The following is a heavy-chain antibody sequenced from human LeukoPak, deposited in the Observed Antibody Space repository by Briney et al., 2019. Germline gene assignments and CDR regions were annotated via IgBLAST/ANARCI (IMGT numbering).Heavy chain of an antibody. CDR3: ARKRSKQQLVPDY. V-gene: IGHV1-2*02. Sequence: GASVKVSCKASGYTFTGYYMHWVRQAPGQGLEWMGWINPNSGGTNYAQKFQGRVTMTRDTSISTAYMELSRLRSDDTAVYYCARKRSKQQLVPDYWGRGTLVTVSS. J-gene: IGHJ4*02. D-gene: IGHD6-13*01. CDR2: INPNSGGT. CDR1: GYTFTGYY.